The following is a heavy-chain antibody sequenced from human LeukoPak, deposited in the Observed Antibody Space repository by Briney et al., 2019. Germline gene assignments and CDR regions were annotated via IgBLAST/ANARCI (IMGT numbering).Heavy chain of an antibody. Sequence: ASVKVSCKTSGYSFIDYYIHWVRQAPGQGLDWMGWINSNSADTNYAQNFQGRVTMTRDTSISTAYMELRRLRSDHTALYYCARIGISARGTNFHPWGQGTLVTVSS. CDR2: INSNSADT. V-gene: IGHV1-2*02. D-gene: IGHD6-13*01. J-gene: IGHJ1*01. CDR3: ARIGISARGTNFHP. CDR1: GYSFIDYY.